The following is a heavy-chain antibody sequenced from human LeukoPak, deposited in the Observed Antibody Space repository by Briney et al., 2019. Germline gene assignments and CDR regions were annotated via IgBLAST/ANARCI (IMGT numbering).Heavy chain of an antibody. CDR2: ISGSGGST. Sequence: GGSLRLSCAASGFTFSSYGMSWVRQAPGKGLEWVSAISGSGGSTYYADSVKGRFTISRDNSKNTLYLQMSSLRAEDTAVYYCAKDPYYYGSGSYENWGQGTLVTVSS. CDR1: GFTFSSYG. CDR3: AKDPYYYGSGSYEN. J-gene: IGHJ4*02. V-gene: IGHV3-23*01. D-gene: IGHD3-10*01.